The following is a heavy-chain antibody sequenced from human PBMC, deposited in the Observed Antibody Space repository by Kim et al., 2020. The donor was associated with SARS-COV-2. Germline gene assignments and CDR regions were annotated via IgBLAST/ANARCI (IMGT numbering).Heavy chain of an antibody. CDR2: IGTAGDT. CDR3: ARVNPSSGDPDNWYFDL. CDR1: GFTFSSYD. D-gene: IGHD3-10*01. Sequence: GGSLRLSCAASGFTFSSYDMHWVRQATGKGLEWVSAIGTAGDTYYPGSVKGRFTISRENAKNSLYLQMNSLRAGDTAVYYCARVNPSSGDPDNWYFDLWGRGTLVTVSS. J-gene: IGHJ2*01. V-gene: IGHV3-13*01.